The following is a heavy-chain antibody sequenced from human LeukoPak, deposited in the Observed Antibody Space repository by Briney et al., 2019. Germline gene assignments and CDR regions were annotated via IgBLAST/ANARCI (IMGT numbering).Heavy chain of an antibody. Sequence: SETLSLTCAVSGGSISSGGYSWSWIRQPSGKGLEWIGYIYHSGSTYYNPSLKSRVTISVDRSKNQFSLKLSSVTAADTAVYYCARIVKAAGTYYYYYYGMDVWGQGTTVTVSS. CDR3: ARIVKAAGTYYYYYYGMDV. D-gene: IGHD6-13*01. CDR2: IYHSGST. V-gene: IGHV4-30-2*01. J-gene: IGHJ6*02. CDR1: GGSISSGGYS.